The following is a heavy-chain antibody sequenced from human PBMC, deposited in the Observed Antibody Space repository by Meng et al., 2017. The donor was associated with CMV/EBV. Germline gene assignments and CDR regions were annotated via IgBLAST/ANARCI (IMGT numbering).Heavy chain of an antibody. D-gene: IGHD3-22*01. CDR2: ISSSSSYI. CDR3: ARDSYYYDSSGYWPSYYFDY. Sequence: EVQLVESGGXXXXXGXSLXISCAASGFTFGSYSMNWVRQAPGKGLEWVSSISSSSSYIYYADSVKGRFTISRDNAKNSLYLQMNSLRAEDTAVYYCARDSYYYDSSGYWPSYYFDYWGQGTLVTVSS. V-gene: IGHV3-21*01. CDR1: GFTFGSYS. J-gene: IGHJ4*02.